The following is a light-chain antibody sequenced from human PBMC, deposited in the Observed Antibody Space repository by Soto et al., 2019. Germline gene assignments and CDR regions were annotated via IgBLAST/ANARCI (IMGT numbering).Light chain of an antibody. V-gene: IGLV2-11*01. CDR1: SSDVGSYDY. CDR2: NVT. J-gene: IGLJ1*01. Sequence: QSALIQPPSVSGSPGQSVTISCTGTSSDVGSYDYVSWYQQHPGTVPKPMIYNVTTQPPGVPDRFSGSRSGNSASMTISGLQAEDEADYSCCSYTSSATYVFETGTKVTVL. CDR3: CSYTSSATYV.